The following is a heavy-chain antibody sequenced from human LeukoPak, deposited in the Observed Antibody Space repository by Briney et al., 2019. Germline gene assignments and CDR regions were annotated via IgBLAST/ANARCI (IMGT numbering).Heavy chain of an antibody. CDR1: GYSISSGYY. Sequence: KSSETLSLTCTVSGYSISSGYYWGWIRQPPGKGLEWIGSIYHSGSTYYNPSLKSRVTISVDTSKNQFSLKLSSVTAADTAVYYCARDEEYSSGWPNWFDPWGQGTLVTVSS. D-gene: IGHD6-19*01. CDR2: IYHSGST. V-gene: IGHV4-38-2*02. CDR3: ARDEEYSSGWPNWFDP. J-gene: IGHJ5*02.